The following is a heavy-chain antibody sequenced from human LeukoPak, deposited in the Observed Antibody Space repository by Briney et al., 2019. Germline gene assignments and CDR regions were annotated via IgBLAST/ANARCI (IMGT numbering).Heavy chain of an antibody. Sequence: GGSLRLSCAVSGFRVSDYYMSWVRQAPGKGLEWVAVISFAGNGEFYADSVKGRFAISRDNSKNTLYLQMNSLRTEDTAMYYCAKDEVGRYCSSTSCYSRFDYWGQGTLVTVSS. J-gene: IGHJ4*02. CDR1: GFRVSDYY. CDR3: AKDEVGRYCSSTSCYSRFDY. D-gene: IGHD2-2*02. CDR2: ISFAGNGE. V-gene: IGHV3-30*18.